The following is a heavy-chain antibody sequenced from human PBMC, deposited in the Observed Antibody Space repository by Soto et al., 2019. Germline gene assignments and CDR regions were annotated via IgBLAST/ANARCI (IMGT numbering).Heavy chain of an antibody. CDR2: ISSSSSTI. J-gene: IGHJ4*02. D-gene: IGHD2-2*02. CDR3: ARDGLGYCSSTSCYTFDY. V-gene: IGHV3-48*02. CDR1: GFTFSSYS. Sequence: EVQLVESGGGLVQPGGSLRLSCAASGFTFSSYSMNWVRQAPGKGLEWVSYISSSSSTIYYADSVKGRFTISRDNAKNPLYLQMNSLRDEETAVYYCARDGLGYCSSTSCYTFDYWGQGTLVTVSS.